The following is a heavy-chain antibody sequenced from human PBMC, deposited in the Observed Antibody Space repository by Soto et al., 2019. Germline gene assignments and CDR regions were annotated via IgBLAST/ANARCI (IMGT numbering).Heavy chain of an antibody. J-gene: IGHJ5*02. CDR3: ARQENFWNGSLCWFDP. CDR1: GGSISSYY. Sequence: SETLSLTCTVSGGSISSYYWSWIRQPPGKGLGWIGYIYYSGSTNYNPSLKSRVTISVDTSKNQFSLKLSSVTAADTAVYYCARQENFWNGSLCWFDPWGQGTLVTVSS. V-gene: IGHV4-59*08. CDR2: IYYSGST. D-gene: IGHD3-3*01.